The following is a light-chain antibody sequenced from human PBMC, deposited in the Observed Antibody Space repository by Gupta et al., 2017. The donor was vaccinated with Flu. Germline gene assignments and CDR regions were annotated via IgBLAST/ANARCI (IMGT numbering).Light chain of an antibody. CDR2: WAS. J-gene: IGKJ5*01. CDR3: QQYYSTRLT. CDR1: QSVLYSSNNKNY. Sequence: SLGERATINCKSSQSVLYSSNNKNYLAWYQQKPVQPPKLLIYWASTRESGVPDRFTGTGSGTDFTLTISSLQAEDVAVYYCQQYYSTRLTFGQGTRLEIK. V-gene: IGKV4-1*01.